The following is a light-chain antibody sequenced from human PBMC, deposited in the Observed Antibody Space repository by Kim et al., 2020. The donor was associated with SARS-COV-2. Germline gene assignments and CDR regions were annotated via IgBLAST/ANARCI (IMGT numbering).Light chain of an antibody. Sequence: PRKTARVSWGGNSIGSKSVAWYQQKPGQAPVLVIYYDSDRPSGIPERFSGSNSGNTATLTISRVEAGDEADYYCQVWDSSSDHRVVFGGGTQLTVL. V-gene: IGLV3-21*04. CDR2: YDS. J-gene: IGLJ2*01. CDR3: QVWDSSSDHRVV. CDR1: SIGSKS.